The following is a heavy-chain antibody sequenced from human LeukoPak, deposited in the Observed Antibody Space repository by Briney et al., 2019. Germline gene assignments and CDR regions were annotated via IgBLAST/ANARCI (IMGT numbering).Heavy chain of an antibody. CDR3: ARRGGGWPFDY. V-gene: IGHV5-51*01. D-gene: IGHD6-19*01. CDR2: IYPGDSDT. CDR1: GYSFTSYW. J-gene: IGHJ4*02. Sequence: SGESLQISCQGSGYSFTSYWIGRVRQMPGKGLEWMGIIYPGDSDTRYSPSFQGQVPISAHKSIRTAYLQWSSLKASDTAMYYCARRGGGWPFDYWGQGTLVTVSS.